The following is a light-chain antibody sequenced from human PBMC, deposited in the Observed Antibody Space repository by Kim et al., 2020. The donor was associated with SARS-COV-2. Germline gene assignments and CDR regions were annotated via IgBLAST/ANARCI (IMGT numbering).Light chain of an antibody. Sequence: SYELTQSPSVSVAPGNTARITCGGHNIGGKSVHWYQQRPGQAPIQVIYYDSDRPSGIPERFSGSNSGNTATLTISRVEAGDEADYFCQVWDSTSDHVVFGGGTQLTVL. CDR1: NIGGKS. CDR2: YDS. V-gene: IGLV3-21*04. CDR3: QVWDSTSDHVV. J-gene: IGLJ3*02.